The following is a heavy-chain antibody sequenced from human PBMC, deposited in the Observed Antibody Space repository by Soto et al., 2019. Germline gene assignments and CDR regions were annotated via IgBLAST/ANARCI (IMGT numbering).Heavy chain of an antibody. CDR2: IYYNGNT. D-gene: IGHD2-2*01. V-gene: IGHV4-30-4*01. J-gene: IGHJ5*02. Sequence: TLSLTCTVSGASISSDDYYWSWIRQPPGKGLEWIGYIYYNGNTYYNPSLKSRVTISVDTSKNQFSLKLSSVTAADTAVYYCARLGEYYQSLDPWGPGTLVTVSS. CDR1: GASISSDDYY. CDR3: ARLGEYYQSLDP.